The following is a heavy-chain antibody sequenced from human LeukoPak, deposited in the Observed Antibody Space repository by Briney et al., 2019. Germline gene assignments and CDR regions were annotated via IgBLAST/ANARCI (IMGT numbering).Heavy chain of an antibody. V-gene: IGHV1-69*13. Sequence: ASVKGSCKASGGTFSSCAISWVRQAPGQGLEWMGGIIPIFGTANYAQKFQGRVTITANESTSTAYMELRSLRSDDTAVYYCARRSDYSFSFDLWGRGTLVTVSS. CDR1: GGTFSSCA. CDR2: IIPIFGTA. J-gene: IGHJ2*01. CDR3: ARRSDYSFSFDL. D-gene: IGHD3-16*01.